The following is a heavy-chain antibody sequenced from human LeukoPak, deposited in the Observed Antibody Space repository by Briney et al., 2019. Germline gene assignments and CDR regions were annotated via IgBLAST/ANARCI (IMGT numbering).Heavy chain of an antibody. CDR2: INIGGTNT. J-gene: IGHJ5*02. CDR3: ATDGAGFDT. V-gene: IGHV3-11*01. CDR1: GYTFNDYY. Sequence: PGGSLRLSCAASGYTFNDYYMSWIRQAPGKGLEWLSYINIGGTNTHYADSVKGRFTISRDNAKKSLYLEMNNLRAEDTAVYYCATDGAGFDTWGQGVLVTVSS.